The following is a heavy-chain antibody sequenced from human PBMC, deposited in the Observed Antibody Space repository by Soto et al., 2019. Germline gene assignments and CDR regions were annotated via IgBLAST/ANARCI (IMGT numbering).Heavy chain of an antibody. J-gene: IGHJ5*02. CDR3: ARGAYSSAWYSDH. V-gene: IGHV3-23*01. CDR2: ISGSGGST. Sequence: GSLILSCSTSSFVFRGDSMSWVCAAPGKGLEWVSAISGSGGSTYYADSVKGRFTISRDNAKNTLYLQMNSLRAEDTALYSCARGAYSSAWYSDHWGQGTLVTVSS. CDR1: SFVFRGDS. D-gene: IGHD6-13*01.